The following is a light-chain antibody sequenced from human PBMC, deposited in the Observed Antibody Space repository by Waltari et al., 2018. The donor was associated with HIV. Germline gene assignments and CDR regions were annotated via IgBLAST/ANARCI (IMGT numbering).Light chain of an antibody. CDR2: NTG. CDR3: LLYYGGSWV. CDR1: TGPVTRAYS. V-gene: IGLV7-43*01. Sequence: QTVVTQEPSLTVSPGGTVTLTCASTTGPVTRAYSPNWFQQKPGQAPRSLIYNTGNKNSWTPARFSGSLLGDKAALTLSGVQAEDEAEYYCLLYYGGSWVFGGGTKLTVL. J-gene: IGLJ3*02.